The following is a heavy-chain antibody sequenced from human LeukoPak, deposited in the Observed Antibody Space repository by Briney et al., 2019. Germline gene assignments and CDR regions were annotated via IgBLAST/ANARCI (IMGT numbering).Heavy chain of an antibody. CDR1: GYTFTSYG. CDR3: ARDLFLRWGRLYY. J-gene: IGHJ4*02. Sequence: ASVKVSCKASGYTFTSYGISWVRQAPGQGLEWMGIINPSGGSTSYAQKFQGRVTMTRDTSTSTVYMELSSLRSEDTAVYYCARDLFLRWGRLYYWGQGTLVTVSP. CDR2: INPSGGST. D-gene: IGHD3-16*01. V-gene: IGHV1-46*01.